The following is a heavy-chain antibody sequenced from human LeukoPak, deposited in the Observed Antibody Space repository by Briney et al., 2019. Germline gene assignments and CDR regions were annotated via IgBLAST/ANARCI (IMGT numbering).Heavy chain of an antibody. CDR3: ARTGWSGSYSPLADFDY. D-gene: IGHD1-26*01. CDR1: GGSFSGYY. Sequence: KPSETLSLTCAVYGGSFSGYYWSWIRQPPGKGLEWIGEINHSGSTNYNPSLKSRVTISVDTSKNQFSLKLSSVTAADTAVYYCARTGWSGSYSPLADFDYWGQGTLVTVSS. J-gene: IGHJ4*02. V-gene: IGHV4-34*01. CDR2: INHSGST.